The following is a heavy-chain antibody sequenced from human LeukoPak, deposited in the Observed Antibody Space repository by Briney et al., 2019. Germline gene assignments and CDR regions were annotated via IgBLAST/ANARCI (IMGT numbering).Heavy chain of an antibody. D-gene: IGHD2-21*02. V-gene: IGHV3-53*01. CDR1: GFTVSPNY. Sequence: GGSLRLSCATSGFTVSPNYMSWVRQAPGKGLEWVSVIYSGGSTYYADSVKGRFTISRDNSKNTLYLQMNSLRAEDTAVYYCARVTPSDAFDIWGQGTMVTVSS. J-gene: IGHJ3*02. CDR2: IYSGGST. CDR3: ARVTPSDAFDI.